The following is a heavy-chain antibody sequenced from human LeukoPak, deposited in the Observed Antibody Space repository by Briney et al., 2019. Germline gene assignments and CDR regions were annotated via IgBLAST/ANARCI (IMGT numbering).Heavy chain of an antibody. J-gene: IGHJ4*02. D-gene: IGHD2-15*01. V-gene: IGHV4-34*01. Sequence: PSETLSLTCAVYGGSFSGYYWSWIRQPPGKGLEWIGEINHSGSTNYNPSLKSRVTISVDTSKNQFSLKLSSVTAADTAVYYCARGDVVVVAATMGGYDYWGQGTLVTVSS. CDR1: GGSFSGYY. CDR2: INHSGST. CDR3: ARGDVVVVAATMGGYDY.